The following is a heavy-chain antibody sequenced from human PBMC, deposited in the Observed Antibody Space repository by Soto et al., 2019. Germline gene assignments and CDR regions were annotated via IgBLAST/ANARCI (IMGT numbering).Heavy chain of an antibody. CDR3: TRPALLVTTFDY. Sequence: QEQLVESGGGVVQPGRSLRLSCAASGFTFSDYAMHWVRQAPGKGLEWVAVIWHDGTNKYYADSVKGRFTISRDNSKNTLYLQMNSLRAEDTAVYYCTRPALLVTTFDYWGQGILFTVSS. D-gene: IGHD4-17*01. J-gene: IGHJ4*02. CDR2: IWHDGTNK. V-gene: IGHV3-33*01. CDR1: GFTFSDYA.